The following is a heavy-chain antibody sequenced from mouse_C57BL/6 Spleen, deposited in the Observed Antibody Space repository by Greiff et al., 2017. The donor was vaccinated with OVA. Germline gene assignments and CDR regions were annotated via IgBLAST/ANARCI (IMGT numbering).Heavy chain of an antibody. CDR2: ISGGGGNT. J-gene: IGHJ2*01. Sequence: EVKLVESGGGLVKPGGSLKLSCAASGFTFSSYTMSWVRQTPEKRLEWVATISGGGGNTYYPDSVKGRFTISRDNAKNTLYLQISSLRSEDTALYYCARLYGSSLYYFDYWGQGTTLTVSS. D-gene: IGHD1-1*01. CDR1: GFTFSSYT. V-gene: IGHV5-9*01. CDR3: ARLYGSSLYYFDY.